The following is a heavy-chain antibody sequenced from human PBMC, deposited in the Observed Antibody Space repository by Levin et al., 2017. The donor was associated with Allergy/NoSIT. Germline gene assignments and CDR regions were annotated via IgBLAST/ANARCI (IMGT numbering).Heavy chain of an antibody. D-gene: IGHD2-2*01. Sequence: GESLKISCKASGYTFTSYYMHWVRQAPGQGLEWMGIINPSGGSTSYAQKFQGRVTMTRDTSTSTVYMELSSLRSEDTAVYYCARDLPTAAILIVGYPWGYFDYWGQGTLVTVSS. V-gene: IGHV1-46*01. J-gene: IGHJ4*02. CDR1: GYTFTSYY. CDR3: ARDLPTAAILIVGYPWGYFDY. CDR2: INPSGGST.